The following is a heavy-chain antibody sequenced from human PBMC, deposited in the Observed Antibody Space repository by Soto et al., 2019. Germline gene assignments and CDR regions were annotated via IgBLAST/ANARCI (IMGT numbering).Heavy chain of an antibody. CDR2: ITSSGTFA. V-gene: IGHV3-11*01. Sequence: QVQLVESGGGLVKPGGSLRLSCAASGFTFNDYYMSWIRQPPGKGLEWISYITSSGTFAHYADSVKGRFTISRDNAKNFLYLQMNSLTVEDTAVYYCAGETGNRIDPWGLGTLVTVSS. CDR1: GFTFNDYY. J-gene: IGHJ5*02. D-gene: IGHD1-1*01. CDR3: AGETGNRIDP.